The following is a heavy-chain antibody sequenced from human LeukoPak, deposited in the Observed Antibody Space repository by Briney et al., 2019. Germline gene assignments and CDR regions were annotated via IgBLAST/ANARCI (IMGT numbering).Heavy chain of an antibody. V-gene: IGHV1-69*04. J-gene: IGHJ3*02. CDR3: AISTHSYDSTGDGAFDI. CDR1: GGTFTSYA. Sequence: GASVKVSCKASGGTFTSYAINWVRQAPGQGLEWMGRIIPILDTPNYAQKFQGRVTITADKSTSTAYMELSSLKSEDTAVHYCAISTHSYDSTGDGAFDIWGQGTVVTVSS. CDR2: IIPILDTP. D-gene: IGHD3-22*01.